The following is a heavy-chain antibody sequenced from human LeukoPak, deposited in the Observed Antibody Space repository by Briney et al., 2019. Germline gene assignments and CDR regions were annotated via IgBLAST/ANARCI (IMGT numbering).Heavy chain of an antibody. CDR3: AKDHRSGWYFEA. Sequence: GESLRLSCAASGLTFSSYGMHWVRQAPGKGLEWVAFIRYDGSNKYYADSVKGRFTISRDNSKNTLYLQMNGLRAEDTAVYYCAKDHRSGWYFEAWGQGTLVTVSS. CDR2: IRYDGSNK. J-gene: IGHJ4*02. D-gene: IGHD6-19*01. CDR1: GLTFSSYG. V-gene: IGHV3-30*02.